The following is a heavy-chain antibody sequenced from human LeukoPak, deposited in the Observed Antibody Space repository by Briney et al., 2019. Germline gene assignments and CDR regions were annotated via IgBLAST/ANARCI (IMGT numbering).Heavy chain of an antibody. CDR1: GGSFSGYS. CDR2: INHSGST. CDR3: ARGSGSYFDY. V-gene: IGHV4-34*01. D-gene: IGHD1-26*01. Sequence: SETLSLTCAVSGGSFSGYSWSWIRQPPGKGLEWIGEINHSGSTNYNPSPKSRVTISVHTSKNQFSLKLSSVTAADTAVYYCARGSGSYFDYWGQGTLVTVSS. J-gene: IGHJ4*02.